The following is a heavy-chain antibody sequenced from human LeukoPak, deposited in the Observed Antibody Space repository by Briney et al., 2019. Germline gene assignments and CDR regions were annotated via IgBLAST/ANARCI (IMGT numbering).Heavy chain of an antibody. CDR3: AKGRRGYSYAPYYFDY. CDR2: IRYDGTNK. V-gene: IGHV3-30*02. Sequence: GGSLRLSCAASGFTFSSYGMHWVRQAPGKGLEWVAFIRYDGTNKYYADSVKGRFTISRDNAKNSLYLQMNSLRAEDTAVYYCAKGRRGYSYAPYYFDYWGQGTLVTVSS. CDR1: GFTFSSYG. J-gene: IGHJ4*02. D-gene: IGHD5-18*01.